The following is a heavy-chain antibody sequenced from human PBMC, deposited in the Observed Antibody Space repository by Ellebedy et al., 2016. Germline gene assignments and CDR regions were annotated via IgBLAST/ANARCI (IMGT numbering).Heavy chain of an antibody. CDR1: GYYISNGYY. J-gene: IGHJ4*02. CDR2: IYYTGNT. Sequence: SETLSLXXNVTGYYISNGYYWGWIRQPPGKGLEWIGNIYYTGNTYYNPSLKSRVIISVDTSKNQFSLKLSSVTAADTAVYYCARGGSYGSGSYIYYFDYWGQGTLVTVSS. CDR3: ARGGSYGSGSYIYYFDY. D-gene: IGHD3-10*01. V-gene: IGHV4-38-2*02.